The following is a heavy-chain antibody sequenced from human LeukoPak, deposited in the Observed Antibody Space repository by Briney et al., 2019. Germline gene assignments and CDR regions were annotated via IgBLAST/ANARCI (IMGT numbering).Heavy chain of an antibody. CDR3: ARVNRLWFDP. CDR2: IKPNSGST. CDR1: GYTFTGYY. Sequence: ASVKVSCKASGYTFTGYYMHWVRQAPGQGLEWMGWIKPNSGSTNYAQKFQGRVTMTRDTSITTAYMELSRLRSDDTAVYYCARVNRLWFDPWGQGTLVTVSS. V-gene: IGHV1-2*02. J-gene: IGHJ5*02. D-gene: IGHD6-25*01.